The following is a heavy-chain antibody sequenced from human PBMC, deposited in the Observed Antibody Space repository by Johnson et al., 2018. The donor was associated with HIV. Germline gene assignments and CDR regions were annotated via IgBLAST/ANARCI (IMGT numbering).Heavy chain of an antibody. V-gene: IGHV3-23*04. CDR3: AKDRSVAGLYDAFDI. CDR2: ISWNSGSL. D-gene: IGHD6-19*01. Sequence: EQLVESGGGLVQPGESLRLSCAASGFTFSSYAMSWVRQAPGKGLEWVSGISWNSGSLGYVDSVKGRFTISRDNARNSLFLQMNSLRAEDTALYYCAKDRSVAGLYDAFDIWGQGSMVIVSS. J-gene: IGHJ3*02. CDR1: GFTFSSYA.